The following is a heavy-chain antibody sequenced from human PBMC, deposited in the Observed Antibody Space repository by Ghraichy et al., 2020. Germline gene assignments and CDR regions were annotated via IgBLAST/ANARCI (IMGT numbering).Heavy chain of an antibody. CDR3: AREVPYYYGSGSDRNEDFDY. Sequence: SETLSLTCTVSGYSISSGYYWGWIRQPPGKVLEWFGIIYHSGSTYYNPSLKSRVTISVDTSKNQFSLKMSSVTAADTAVYYCAREVPYYYGSGSDRNEDFDYWGQGTLVTVSS. D-gene: IGHD3-10*01. CDR1: GYSISSGYY. CDR2: IYHSGST. J-gene: IGHJ4*02. V-gene: IGHV4-38-2*02.